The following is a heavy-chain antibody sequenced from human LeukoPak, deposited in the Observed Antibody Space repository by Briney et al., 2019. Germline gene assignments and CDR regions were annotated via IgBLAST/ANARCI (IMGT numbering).Heavy chain of an antibody. CDR1: GFTFSSYS. CDR3: SRDPRHNDY. J-gene: IGHJ4*02. V-gene: IGHV3-21*04. CDR2: ISSSSSYI. Sequence: GGSLRLSCAASGFTFSSYSMNWVRQAPGKGLEWVSSISSSSSYIYYADSVKGRFTISRDNAKNSLYLHMNSPTVEDTAVYYCSRDPRHNDYWGQGTLVTVSS.